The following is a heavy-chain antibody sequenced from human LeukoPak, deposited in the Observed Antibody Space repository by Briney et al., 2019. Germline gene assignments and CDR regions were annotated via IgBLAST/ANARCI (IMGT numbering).Heavy chain of an antibody. CDR1: GFTFSSYE. V-gene: IGHV3-30*02. CDR2: IRYDGSNK. J-gene: IGHJ4*02. D-gene: IGHD2-2*01. CDR3: AKGSSCHN. Sequence: GGSLRLSCAASGFTFSSYEMNWVRQAPGKGLEWVAFIRYDGSNKYYADSVKGRFTISRDNSKNTLYLQMNSLRAEDTAVYYCAKGSSCHNWGQGTLVTVSS.